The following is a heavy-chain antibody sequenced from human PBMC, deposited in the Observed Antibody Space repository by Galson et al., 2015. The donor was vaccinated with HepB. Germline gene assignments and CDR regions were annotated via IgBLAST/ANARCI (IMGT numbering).Heavy chain of an antibody. CDR1: GFTFSSYA. V-gene: IGHV3-64D*06. CDR2: ISSNGGST. D-gene: IGHD1-7*01. Sequence: SLRLSCAASGFTFSSYAMHWVRQAPGKGLEYVSAISSNGGSTYYADSVKGRFTISRDNSKNTLYLQMSSLRAEDTAVYYCVKVGGSITPRYNWNYVGGNAFDIWGQGTMVTVSS. J-gene: IGHJ3*02. CDR3: VKVGGSITPRYNWNYVGGNAFDI.